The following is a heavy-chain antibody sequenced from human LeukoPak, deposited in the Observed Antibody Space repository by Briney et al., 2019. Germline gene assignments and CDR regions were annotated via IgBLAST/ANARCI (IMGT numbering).Heavy chain of an antibody. Sequence: GASVKVSCKASGYTFTSYDINWVRQATGQGLEWMGWMNPNSGNTGYAQKFQGRVTMTRDMSTSTVYMELSSLRSEDTAVYYCARDNPYSGGSRTFDPWGQGTLVTVSS. CDR3: ARDNPYSGGSRTFDP. V-gene: IGHV1-8*01. CDR1: GYTFTSYD. J-gene: IGHJ5*02. CDR2: MNPNSGNT. D-gene: IGHD2-15*01.